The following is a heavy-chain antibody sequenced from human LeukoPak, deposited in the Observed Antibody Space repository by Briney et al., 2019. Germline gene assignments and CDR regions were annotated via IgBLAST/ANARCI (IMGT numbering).Heavy chain of an antibody. Sequence: PGGSLRLSCAASGFTFSSYWMNWVRQAPGKGLEWVSSISSSSSYIYYADSVKGRFTISRDNAKNSLYLQMNSLRAEDTAVYYCARGARGSYLGYFDYWGQGTLVTVSS. CDR1: GFTFSSYW. V-gene: IGHV3-21*01. CDR3: ARGARGSYLGYFDY. J-gene: IGHJ4*02. CDR2: ISSSSSYI. D-gene: IGHD1-26*01.